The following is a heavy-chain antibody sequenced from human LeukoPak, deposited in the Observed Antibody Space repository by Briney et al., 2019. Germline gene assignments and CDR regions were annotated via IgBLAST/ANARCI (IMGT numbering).Heavy chain of an antibody. CDR1: GGSFSGYY. CDR2: IYTSGST. J-gene: IGHJ6*03. V-gene: IGHV4-4*07. D-gene: IGHD5-18*01. CDR3: AREGGGYSYGYLTYYYYMDV. Sequence: SETLSLTCAVYGGSFSGYYWSWIRQPAGKGLEWIGRIYTSGSTNYNPSLKSRVTISVDTSKNQFSLKLSSVTAADTAVYYCAREGGGYSYGYLTYYYYMDVWGKGTTVTVSS.